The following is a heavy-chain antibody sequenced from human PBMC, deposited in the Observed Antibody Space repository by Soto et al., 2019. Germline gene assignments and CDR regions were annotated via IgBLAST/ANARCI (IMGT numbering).Heavy chain of an antibody. Sequence: PGGSLRLSCAASGFTFSSYAMHWVRQAPGKGLEWVAVISYDGSNKYYADSVKGRFTISRDNSKNTLYLQMNSLRAEDTAVYYCAREPSVDTAIDDAFDIWGQGTMVTVSS. CDR2: ISYDGSNK. D-gene: IGHD5-18*01. V-gene: IGHV3-30-3*01. J-gene: IGHJ3*02. CDR3: AREPSVDTAIDDAFDI. CDR1: GFTFSSYA.